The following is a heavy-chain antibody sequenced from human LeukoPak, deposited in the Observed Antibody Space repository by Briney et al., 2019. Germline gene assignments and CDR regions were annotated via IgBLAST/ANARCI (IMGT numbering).Heavy chain of an antibody. J-gene: IGHJ5*02. Sequence: SETLSLTCAVYGGSLSGNSWSWIRQPPGKGPEWIGEIDHIGSRNYNPSLKRRVTISVLTSKNQFSLGVNSVTAADTAVYYCARSKASDTSTIYRKLSVWFDPWGQGTLVTVSS. CDR3: ARSKASDTSTIYRKLSVWFDP. D-gene: IGHD5-24*01. CDR1: GGSLSGNS. V-gene: IGHV4-34*01. CDR2: IDHIGSR.